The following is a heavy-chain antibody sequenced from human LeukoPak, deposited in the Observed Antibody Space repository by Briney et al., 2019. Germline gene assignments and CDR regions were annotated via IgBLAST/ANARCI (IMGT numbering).Heavy chain of an antibody. CDR1: GFTFSSCG. D-gene: IGHD1-26*01. V-gene: IGHV3-33*01. Sequence: PGRSLRLSCAASGFTFSSCGMHWVRQAPGKGLEWVAVIWYDGSNKYYADSVKGRFTISRDNSKNTLYLQMNSLRAEDTAVYYCARDPGREFDYWGQGTLVTVSS. CDR3: ARDPGREFDY. J-gene: IGHJ4*02. CDR2: IWYDGSNK.